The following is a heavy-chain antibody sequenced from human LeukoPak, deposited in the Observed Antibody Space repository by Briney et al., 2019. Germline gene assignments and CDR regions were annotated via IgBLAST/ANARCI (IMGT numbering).Heavy chain of an antibody. CDR2: IRNKIHGRTS. J-gene: IGHJ1*01. Sequence: GGSLRLSCRSFGFTFGDFAISWVRQAPGKGLEWVGFIRNKIHGRTSVYAASVEGRFTISRDDSESIAYLQMNSLKTEDTAVYYCARGGVNDHGDGQYFQHWGQGTPVTASS. CDR3: ARGGVNDHGDGQYFQH. V-gene: IGHV3-49*04. D-gene: IGHD4-17*01. CDR1: GFTFGDFA.